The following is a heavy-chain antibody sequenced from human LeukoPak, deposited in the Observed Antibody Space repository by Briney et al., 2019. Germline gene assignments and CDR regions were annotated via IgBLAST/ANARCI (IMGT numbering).Heavy chain of an antibody. CDR1: GGSISSYY. J-gene: IGHJ4*02. D-gene: IGHD3-9*01. CDR2: IYYSGST. Sequence: PSETLSLTCTVSGGSISSYYWSWIRQPPGKGLEWIGSIYYSGSTYYNPSLKSRVTIPVDTSKNQFSLKLSSVTAADTAVYYCASYKTGYYFDYWGQGTLVTVSS. CDR3: ASYKTGYYFDY. V-gene: IGHV4-39*01.